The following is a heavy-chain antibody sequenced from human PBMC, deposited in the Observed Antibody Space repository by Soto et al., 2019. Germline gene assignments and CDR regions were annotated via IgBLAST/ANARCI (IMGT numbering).Heavy chain of an antibody. CDR3: ARDPSESGNSYDAFDL. J-gene: IGHJ3*01. V-gene: IGHV1-18*01. Sequence: ASVKVSCKASGYTFTSYGISWVRQAPGQGLEWMGWISAYNGNTNYAQKLQGRVTMTTDTSTSTAYMELRSLRSDDTAVYYCARDPSESGNSYDAFDLWRHGTMVTASS. D-gene: IGHD2-15*01. CDR2: ISAYNGNT. CDR1: GYTFTSYG.